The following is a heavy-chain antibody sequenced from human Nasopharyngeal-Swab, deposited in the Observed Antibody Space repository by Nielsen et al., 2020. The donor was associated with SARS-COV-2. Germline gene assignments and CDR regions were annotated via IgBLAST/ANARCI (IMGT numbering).Heavy chain of an antibody. V-gene: IGHV6-1*01. J-gene: IGHJ3*02. CDR1: GDSLSSNSAA. CDR2: TYYRSKWYN. D-gene: IGHD5/OR15-5a*01. Sequence: SQTLPLTCDVSGDSLSSNSAAWNWIRQSPSRGLEWLGRTYYRSKWYNDYAISVRSRITINPDTSKNQFSLHLNSVTPEDTAVYYCARGRALRLGDALDIWGQGTKVTVSS. CDR3: ARGRALRLGDALDI.